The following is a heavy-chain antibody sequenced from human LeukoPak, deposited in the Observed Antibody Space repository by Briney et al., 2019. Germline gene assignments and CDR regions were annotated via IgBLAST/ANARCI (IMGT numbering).Heavy chain of an antibody. Sequence: PGGSLRLSCAASGFTFSSYAMHWVRQAPGKGLEWVAVISYDGSNKYYADSVKGRFTISRDNTKNSLYLEMNSLRAEDTAVYYCARDGVDAGIYFDCWGQGTLVTVSS. CDR1: GFTFSSYA. CDR2: ISYDGSNK. V-gene: IGHV3-30-3*01. CDR3: ARDGVDAGIYFDC. J-gene: IGHJ4*02. D-gene: IGHD6-13*01.